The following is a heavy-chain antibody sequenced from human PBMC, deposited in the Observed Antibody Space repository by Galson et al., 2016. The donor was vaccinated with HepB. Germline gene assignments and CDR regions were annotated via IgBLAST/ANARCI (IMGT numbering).Heavy chain of an antibody. CDR2: ANYSGNT. D-gene: IGHD7-27*01. Sequence: SETLSLTCTVSGRSVSRGSYYWGWIRQPPGKGLEWIGSANYSGNTYYNPTLKSRVTISIDASKSQASLKLTSVTVADTAVYYCASTWGYWGQGALVTVSS. J-gene: IGHJ4*02. V-gene: IGHV4-39*07. CDR1: GRSVSRGSYY. CDR3: ASTWGY.